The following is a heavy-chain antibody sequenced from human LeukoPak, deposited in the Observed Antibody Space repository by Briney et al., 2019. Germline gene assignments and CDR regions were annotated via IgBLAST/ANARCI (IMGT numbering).Heavy chain of an antibody. CDR3: ARLPNGWLQLGAFDI. D-gene: IGHD5-24*01. CDR2: INHSGST. CDR1: GGSFSGYY. V-gene: IGHV4-34*01. J-gene: IGHJ3*02. Sequence: SETLSLTCAVYGGSFSGYYWSWIRQPPGKGLEWIGEINHSGSTSYNPSLKSRVSISVDTSRNQFSLKLSSVTAADTAVYYGARLPNGWLQLGAFDIWGRGTMVTVSS.